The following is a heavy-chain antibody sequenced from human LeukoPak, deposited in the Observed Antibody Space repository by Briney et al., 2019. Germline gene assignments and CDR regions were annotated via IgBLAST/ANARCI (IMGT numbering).Heavy chain of an antibody. Sequence: PGGSLRLSCAASGFTFSTYWMSWVRQTPGKGLEWVANIKQDGSEKYYMDSVKGRFTISRDNAKNSLYLRMNSLRAEDTAVYYCARDSLYSRNFDCWGQGTLVTVSS. CDR3: ARDSLYSRNFDC. CDR2: IKQDGSEK. J-gene: IGHJ4*02. V-gene: IGHV3-7*01. CDR1: GFTFSTYW. D-gene: IGHD6-13*01.